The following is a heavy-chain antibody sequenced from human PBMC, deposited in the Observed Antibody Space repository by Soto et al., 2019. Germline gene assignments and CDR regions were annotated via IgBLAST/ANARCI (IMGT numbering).Heavy chain of an antibody. D-gene: IGHD6-13*01. CDR3: AKSAQQLVIKCFDY. Sequence: SLRLSCAASGFTFSSYCVHWVRQAPGKGLELESVISYDGSIKYSADSVTGRFTISRDNSKNTLYLQMNSLRAEDTDVYYCAKSAQQLVIKCFDYWGQGTLLTVSS. V-gene: IGHV3-30*18. CDR1: GFTFSSYC. J-gene: IGHJ4*02. CDR2: ISYDGSIK.